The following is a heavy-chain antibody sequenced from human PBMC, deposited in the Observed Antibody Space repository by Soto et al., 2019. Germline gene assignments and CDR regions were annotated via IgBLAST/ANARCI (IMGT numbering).Heavy chain of an antibody. D-gene: IGHD2-15*01. Sequence: QVQLVQSGAEVKKPGSSVKVSCKASGGTFSSYAISWVRQAPGQGLEWMGGSIPIFGTANYAQKFQGRGTITAAESTSSAYMGLRGLRSEDTVVYYCAKPGAALYYYGMDGWGQGTTVTVSS. V-gene: IGHV1-69*12. CDR3: AKPGAALYYYGMDG. CDR2: SIPIFGTA. J-gene: IGHJ6*02. CDR1: GGTFSSYA.